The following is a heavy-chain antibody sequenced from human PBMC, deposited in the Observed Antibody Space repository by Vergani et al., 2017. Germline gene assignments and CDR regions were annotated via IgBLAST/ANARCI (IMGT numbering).Heavy chain of an antibody. V-gene: IGHV4-31*03. J-gene: IGHJ1*01. Sequence: QVQLQESGPGLVKPSQTLSRTFTVSCGPISSGGYYLSSIRQHPGKGLEWIGYIYYSGSTYYNPSLKSRVTVSVDTSKNQFSLKLSSVTGADTAVYYCARRCSSTSCYTEDWGQGTLVTVCS. CDR3: ARRCSSTSCYTED. CDR2: IYYSGST. CDR1: CGPISSGGYY. D-gene: IGHD2-2*02.